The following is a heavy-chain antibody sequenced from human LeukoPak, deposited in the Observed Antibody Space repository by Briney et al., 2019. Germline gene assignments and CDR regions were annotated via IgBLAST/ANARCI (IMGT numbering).Heavy chain of an antibody. V-gene: IGHV1-2*02. CDR3: AREPSGSGGYDY. J-gene: IGHJ4*02. Sequence: ASVKVSCKASGFTXGGYYMHWVRQAPGQGLEWMAWISPNSGGTNYVQKFQGRVTVTRDASISTDYMEISGLTSDDTALYYCAREPSGSGGYDYWGQGALVTVSS. D-gene: IGHD3-10*01. CDR1: GFTXGGYY. CDR2: ISPNSGGT.